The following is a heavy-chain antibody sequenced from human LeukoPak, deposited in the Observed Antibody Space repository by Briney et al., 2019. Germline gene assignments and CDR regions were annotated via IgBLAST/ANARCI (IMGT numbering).Heavy chain of an antibody. V-gene: IGHV4-34*01. CDR1: GGSFSGYY. CDR2: INHSGST. CDR3: AGGWGSSR. Sequence: PTETLSLTCVVYGGSFSGYYWGWIRQPPAKGLEWIGEINHSGSTNYNPSLKSRVTIPVDPSKTQFSLRLSPGTPADTAVYHLAGGWGSSRWGQGRMVTVS. J-gene: IGHJ3*01. D-gene: IGHD6-13*01.